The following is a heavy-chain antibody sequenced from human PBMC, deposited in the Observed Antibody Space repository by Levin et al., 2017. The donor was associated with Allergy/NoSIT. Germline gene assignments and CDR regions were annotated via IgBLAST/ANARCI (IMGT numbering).Heavy chain of an antibody. CDR3: SRDTGSGCPDY. CDR1: GYTFSNYF. CDR2: INPTDGRT. D-gene: IGHD6-19*01. Sequence: GESLKISCKASGYTFSNYFIHWVRQAPGQGLEWMGIINPTDGRTTYAQQFQGRLTMTRDTSTSTVYMELSSLRSEDTAIYYCSRDTGSGCPDYWGQGTLVTVSS. V-gene: IGHV1-46*01. J-gene: IGHJ4*02.